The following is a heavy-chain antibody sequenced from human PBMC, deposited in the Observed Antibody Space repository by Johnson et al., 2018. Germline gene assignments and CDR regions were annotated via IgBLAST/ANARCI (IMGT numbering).Heavy chain of an antibody. CDR1: DFPFSDYD. CDR3: TSGVPIAVAGTPGYFQH. CDR2: IRRRAFGGTT. J-gene: IGHJ1*01. Sequence: VQLVESGGGLVKPGRSLRLSCTGSDFPFSDYDLIWLRQAPGKGLEWVGSIRRRAFGGTTKYGASVRGRFTIERDDSNSTASLQMNSLETEDTAVHYCTSGVPIAVAGTPGYFQHWGEGTLVTVSA. V-gene: IGHV3-49*05. D-gene: IGHD6-19*01.